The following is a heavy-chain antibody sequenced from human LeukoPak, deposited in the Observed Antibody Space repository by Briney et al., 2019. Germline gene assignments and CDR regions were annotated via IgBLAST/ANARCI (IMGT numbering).Heavy chain of an antibody. CDR1: GFTFSSYW. D-gene: IGHD1-26*01. V-gene: IGHV3-7*03. CDR2: IKQDGREK. J-gene: IGHJ4*02. Sequence: GGSLRLSCAACGFTFSSYWMTWVRQAPGKGLEWVANIKQDGREKYFVDFVKGRFHISRDNAQDSLYLQVNSLSAEDPAVLQLLGSGWERLDYWGQGTLVTVSS. CDR3: LGSGWERLDY.